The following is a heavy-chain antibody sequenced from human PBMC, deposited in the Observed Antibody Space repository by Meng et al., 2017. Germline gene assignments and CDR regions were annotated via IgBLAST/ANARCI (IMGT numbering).Heavy chain of an antibody. CDR3: ARLAAADLNAFDI. V-gene: IGHV4-39*07. D-gene: IGHD6-13*01. Sequence: SETLSLTGTVSGGSISSSSYYWGWSRQPPGKGLEWIGSIYYSGSTYYNPSLKSRVTISVDTSKNQFSLKLSSVTAADTAVYYCARLAAADLNAFDIWGQGTMVTVSS. CDR2: IYYSGST. J-gene: IGHJ3*02. CDR1: GGSISSSSYY.